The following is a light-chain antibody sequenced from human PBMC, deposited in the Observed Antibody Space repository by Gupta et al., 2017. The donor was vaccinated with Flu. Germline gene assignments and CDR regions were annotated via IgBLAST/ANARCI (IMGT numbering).Light chain of an antibody. CDR3: AAWDDSLNGWV. V-gene: IGLV1-44*01. J-gene: IGLJ3*02. CDR1: SSNIGSNT. Sequence: RVTISCSGSSSNIGSNTVNWYQQPPGTAPKLLIYSNNQRPSGLPDRFSGSKSGTSASLAISGLQSEDEADYYCAAWDDSLNGWVFGGGTKLTVL. CDR2: SNN.